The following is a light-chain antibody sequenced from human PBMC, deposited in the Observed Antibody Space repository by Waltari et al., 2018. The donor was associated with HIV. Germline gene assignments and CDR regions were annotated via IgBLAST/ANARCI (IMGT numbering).Light chain of an antibody. CDR2: GGS. Sequence: EIVLTQSPGTLSLSPGERATLSCRASQSVSSSYLAWYQQKPGQAPRLLIYGGSNRATGIPDRFRDSGSGADFTLTITRLEPEDFAVYYCQQYGTSPPWYSFGQGTKLE. CDR3: QQYGTSPPWYS. V-gene: IGKV3-20*01. CDR1: QSVSSSY. J-gene: IGKJ2*01.